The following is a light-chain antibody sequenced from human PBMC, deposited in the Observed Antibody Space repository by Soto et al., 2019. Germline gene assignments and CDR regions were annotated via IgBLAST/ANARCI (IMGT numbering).Light chain of an antibody. CDR1: QSISSNF. Sequence: IVITQAPGSLSLFPGYRSTIWFSSSQSISSNFLAWYQHKPGQSPRLLIYGGSTRVTGIPDRFSGSGSGTDFPLTINRLEPEDFAVYYCQQYGRSPATFGQGTKVDIK. J-gene: IGKJ1*01. V-gene: IGKV3-20*01. CDR2: GGS. CDR3: QQYGRSPAT.